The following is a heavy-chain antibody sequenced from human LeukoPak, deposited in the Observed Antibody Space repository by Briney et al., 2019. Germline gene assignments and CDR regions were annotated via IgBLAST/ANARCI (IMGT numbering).Heavy chain of an antibody. D-gene: IGHD1-26*01. CDR1: GCTFSSYA. V-gene: IGHV3-64*01. CDR3: TRGGWELPDHFDY. CDR2: ISSNGGST. Sequence: AGSLRLSCAASGCTFSSYARHWVRQAPGKGLEYVSGISSNGGSTFYANSVKRRFTISRDNSKNTLYLQMGSLRAEDMALYYCTRGGWELPDHFDYWGQGTLVTVSS. J-gene: IGHJ4*02.